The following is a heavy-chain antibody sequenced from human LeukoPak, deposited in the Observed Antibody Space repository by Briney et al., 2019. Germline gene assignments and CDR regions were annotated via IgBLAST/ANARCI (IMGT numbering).Heavy chain of an antibody. CDR3: ARPGRGSNTSYYYRDAFDI. CDR2: IYPGDSDT. D-gene: IGHD2/OR15-2a*01. V-gene: IGHV5-51*01. CDR1: RYSFTSYW. Sequence: GESLKISCEGSRYSFTSYWIGWVRQMPGKGLEWMGVIYPGDSDTKYSPSFQGQVTISADKSISTAYLPWTSLKAPDTAMFYCARPGRGSNTSYYYRDAFDIWGRGTMVSVSS. J-gene: IGHJ3*02.